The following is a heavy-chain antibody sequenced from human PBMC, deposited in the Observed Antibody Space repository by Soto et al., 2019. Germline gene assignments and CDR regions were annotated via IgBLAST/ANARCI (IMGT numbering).Heavy chain of an antibody. D-gene: IGHD3-3*01. J-gene: IGHJ4*02. CDR1: GFTFSSYA. CDR2: ISYDGSNK. V-gene: IGHV3-30-3*01. Sequence: QVQLVESGGGVVQPGRSLRLSCAASGFTFSSYAMHWVRQAPGKGLEWVAVISYDGSNKYYADSVKGRFTNSRDNSKNTLYLQMNSLRAEDTAVYYCARKPRFLEWLSTPPDYWGQGTLVTVSS. CDR3: ARKPRFLEWLSTPPDY.